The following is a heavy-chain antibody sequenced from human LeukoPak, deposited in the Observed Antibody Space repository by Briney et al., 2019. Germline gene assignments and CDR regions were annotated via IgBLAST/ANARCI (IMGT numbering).Heavy chain of an antibody. J-gene: IGHJ4*02. CDR1: GFTFNNYA. CDR3: AKDREPAAGTEIDH. Sequence: PGGSLRLSCAASGFTFNNYAMSWVRQAPGKGLEWVSIISGSGASTYYADSVKGRFAISRDNTKNSLYLQMNSLRSEDTALYYCAKDREPAAGTEIDHWGQGTLVTVS. V-gene: IGHV3-43*02. CDR2: ISGSGAST. D-gene: IGHD6-13*01.